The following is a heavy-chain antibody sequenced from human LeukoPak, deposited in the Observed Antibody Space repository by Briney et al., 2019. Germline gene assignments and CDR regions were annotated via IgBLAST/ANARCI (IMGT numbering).Heavy chain of an antibody. V-gene: IGHV3-23*01. CDR3: AKWQDVCISNSCYTYHGMDV. J-gene: IGHJ6*02. CDR2: ISGSGGST. CDR1: GFTFSSYA. Sequence: PGGSLRLSCAASGFTFSSYAMSWVRQAPGKGLEWVSAISGSGGSTYYADSVKGRFTISRDNSKNTLYLQMNSLRAEDTAVYYCAKWQDVCISNSCYTYHGMDVWGQGTTVTVSS. D-gene: IGHD2-2*01.